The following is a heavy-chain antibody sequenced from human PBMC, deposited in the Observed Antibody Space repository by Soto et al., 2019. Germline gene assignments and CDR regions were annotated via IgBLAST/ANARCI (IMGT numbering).Heavy chain of an antibody. V-gene: IGHV3-33*01. Sequence: PGGSLRLSCAASGFTFSSYGMHWVRQAPGKGLEWVAVIWYDGSNKYYADSVKGRFTISRDNYKNTLYLQMNSLRAEDTAEYYCARDYGDYGIYGMDVWGQGTTVTVSS. CDR3: ARDYGDYGIYGMDV. J-gene: IGHJ6*02. D-gene: IGHD4-17*01. CDR1: GFTFSSYG. CDR2: IWYDGSNK.